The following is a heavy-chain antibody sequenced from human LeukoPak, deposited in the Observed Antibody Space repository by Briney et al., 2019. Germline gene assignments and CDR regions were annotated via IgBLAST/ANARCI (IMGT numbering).Heavy chain of an antibody. Sequence: GGSLRLSCAASGFTFSSYWMSWVRQAPGKGLEWVANIKKDGSEKYYVDSVKGRFTISRDNAKNSLYLQMNSLRAEDTALYYCAKDPRRLRLGELSSYFDYWGQGTLVTVSS. CDR3: AKDPRRLRLGELSSYFDY. CDR1: GFTFSSYW. CDR2: IKKDGSEK. V-gene: IGHV3-7*03. J-gene: IGHJ4*02. D-gene: IGHD3-16*02.